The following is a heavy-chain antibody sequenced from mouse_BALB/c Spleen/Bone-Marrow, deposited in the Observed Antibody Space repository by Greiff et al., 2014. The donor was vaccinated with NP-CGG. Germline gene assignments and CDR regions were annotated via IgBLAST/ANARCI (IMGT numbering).Heavy chain of an antibody. CDR1: GFTFSSYG. CDR2: ISSGGSYT. D-gene: IGHD1-1*01. V-gene: IGHV5-6*01. CDR3: ARPTTVVATGGSFDY. Sequence: EVHLVESGGDLVKPGGSLKLSCAASGFTFSSYGMSWVRQTPDKRLEWVATISSGGSYTYYPDSVKGRSTISRDNAKNTLYLQMSSLKSEDTAMYYCARPTTVVATGGSFDYWGQGTTLTVSS. J-gene: IGHJ2*01.